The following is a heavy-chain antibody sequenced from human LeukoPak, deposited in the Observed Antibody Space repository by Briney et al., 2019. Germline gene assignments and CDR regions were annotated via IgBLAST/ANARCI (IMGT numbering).Heavy chain of an antibody. D-gene: IGHD5-18*01. CDR2: ISGSGVST. CDR3: AKAPANYVDTAMGTFDY. J-gene: IGHJ4*02. CDR1: GFTFSSYA. Sequence: HPGGSLRLSCAASGFTFSSYAMSWVRQAPGKGLEWVSSISGSGVSTYYADSVKGRFTISRDNSKNTLYLQMNSLRAEDTAVYYCAKAPANYVDTAMGTFDYWGQGTLVTVSS. V-gene: IGHV3-23*01.